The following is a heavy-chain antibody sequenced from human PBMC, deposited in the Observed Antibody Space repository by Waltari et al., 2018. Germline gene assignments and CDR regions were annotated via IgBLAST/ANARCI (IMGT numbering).Heavy chain of an antibody. CDR2: ISAYNGNT. V-gene: IGHV1-18*01. CDR1: GYTFTSYG. Sequence: QVQLVQSGAEVKKPGASVKVACKASGYTFTSYGISWVRPAPGQGLEWMGWISAYNGNTNDAQKLQGRVTMTTDTSTSTAYMELRSLRSDDTAVYYCASSRFGEYWDYFDYWGQGTLVTVSS. CDR3: ASSRFGEYWDYFDY. J-gene: IGHJ4*02. D-gene: IGHD3-10*01.